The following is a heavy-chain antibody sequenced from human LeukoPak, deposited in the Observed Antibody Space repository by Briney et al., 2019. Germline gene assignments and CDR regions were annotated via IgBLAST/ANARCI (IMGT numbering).Heavy chain of an antibody. CDR2: INHSGST. V-gene: IGHV4-34*01. Sequence: SETLSLTCAVYGGSFSGYYWSWIRQPPGKGLEWIGEINHSGSTNYNPSLKSRVTISVDTSKNQFSLKLSSVTAADTAVYYCARVGGGYSYGRPIYYWGQGTLVTVSS. CDR3: ARVGGGYSYGRPIYY. D-gene: IGHD5-18*01. CDR1: GGSFSGYY. J-gene: IGHJ4*02.